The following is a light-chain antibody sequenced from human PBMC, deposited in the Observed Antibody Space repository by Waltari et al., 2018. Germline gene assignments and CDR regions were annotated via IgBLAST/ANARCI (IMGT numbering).Light chain of an antibody. CDR2: GAS. CDR3: QQYGSSPLYT. V-gene: IGKV3-20*01. Sequence: EIVLTQSPGTLSLSPGERATLSCRASQSVSSSYLAWYQQKPGQAPRLLIYGASSRATGLADRFSGSGSGTDFTLTISRLEPEDFAVYYCQQYGSSPLYTFGQGTKLEIK. J-gene: IGKJ2*01. CDR1: QSVSSSY.